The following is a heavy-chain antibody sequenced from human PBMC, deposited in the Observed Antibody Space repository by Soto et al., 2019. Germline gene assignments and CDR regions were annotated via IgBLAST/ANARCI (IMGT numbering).Heavy chain of an antibody. CDR3: ARSPKQWLALYYFDY. V-gene: IGHV1-3*01. CDR2: INVGNGNA. J-gene: IGHJ4*02. CDR1: GYTFISNA. Sequence: ASVKVSCKTSGYTFISNAVHWLRQAPGQRLEWMGWINVGNGNAKYSQKFEGRVTISRDTSASTVYMELSSLTSEDTALYYCARSPKQWLALYYFDYWGQGTLVTVSS. D-gene: IGHD6-19*01.